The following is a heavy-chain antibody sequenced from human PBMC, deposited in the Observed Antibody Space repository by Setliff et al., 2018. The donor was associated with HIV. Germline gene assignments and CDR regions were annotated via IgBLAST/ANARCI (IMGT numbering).Heavy chain of an antibody. D-gene: IGHD3-10*01. J-gene: IGHJ6*04. CDR3: ARDIPFGDLLMLQAYMDV. CDR1: GFNFSAYA. Sequence: GGSLRLSCVASGFNFSAYAMHWVRQSPGKGLEWVAFIRYDGSNKYYADSVKGRFTISRDNAKNSLYLQMNSLRAEDTALYYCARDIPFGDLLMLQAYMDVWGKGTTVTVSS. CDR2: IRYDGSNK. V-gene: IGHV3-30*02.